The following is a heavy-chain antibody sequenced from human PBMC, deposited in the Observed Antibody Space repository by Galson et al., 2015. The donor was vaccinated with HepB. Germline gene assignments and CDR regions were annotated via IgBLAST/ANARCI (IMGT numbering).Heavy chain of an antibody. CDR2: ISGNNGNT. J-gene: IGHJ5*02. CDR1: GYTFTSYA. CDR3: ARDSLTGFSGFDP. V-gene: IGHV1-3*01. D-gene: IGHD3-9*01. Sequence: SVKVSCRASGYTFTSYAMHWVRQAPGQRLEWMGWISGNNGNTNYAQKFQGRVTMTTDTSTNTAYMEVRSLRSDDTAVYYCARDSLTGFSGFDPWGQGTLVIVSS.